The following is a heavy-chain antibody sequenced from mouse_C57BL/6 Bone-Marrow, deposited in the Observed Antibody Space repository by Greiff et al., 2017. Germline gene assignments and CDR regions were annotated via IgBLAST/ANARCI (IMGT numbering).Heavy chain of an antibody. D-gene: IGHD2-2*01. CDR3: ARLVTGAMDY. V-gene: IGHV1-54*01. CDR2: INPGSGGT. CDR1: GYAFTNYL. Sequence: VKLQESGAELVRPGTSVKVSCKASGYAFTNYLIEWVKQRPGQGLEWIGVINPGSGGTNYNEKFKGKATLTADKSSSTAYMQLSSLTSEDSAVYFCARLVTGAMDYWGQGTSVTVSS. J-gene: IGHJ4*01.